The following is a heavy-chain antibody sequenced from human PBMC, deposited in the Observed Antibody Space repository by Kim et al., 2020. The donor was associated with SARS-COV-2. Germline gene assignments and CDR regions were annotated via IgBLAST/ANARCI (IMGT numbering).Heavy chain of an antibody. J-gene: IGHJ6*02. Sequence: GGSLRLSCAASGFTFSDYYMSWIRQAPGKGLEWVSYISSSSSYTNYADSVKGRFTISRDNAKNSLYLQMNSLRAEDTAVYYCARDPGATYYDILTGWGDYYYYGMDVWGQGTTVTVSS. CDR3: ARDPGATYYDILTGWGDYYYYGMDV. V-gene: IGHV3-11*05. CDR1: GFTFSDYY. CDR2: ISSSSSYT. D-gene: IGHD3-9*01.